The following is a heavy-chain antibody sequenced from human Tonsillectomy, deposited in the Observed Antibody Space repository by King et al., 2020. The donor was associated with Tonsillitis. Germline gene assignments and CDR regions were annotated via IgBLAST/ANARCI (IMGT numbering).Heavy chain of an antibody. CDR2: INPSGGST. CDR1: GYTFTSDY. Sequence: VQLVESGAEVKKPGASVKVSCTASGYTFTSDYMHWVRQAPGQGLEWMGIINPSGGSTSYAQKFQGRVTMTRDTSTSTVYMELSSLRSEETAVYYCARGLDCSRTSCYKNYYYYGMDVWGQGTTVTVSS. V-gene: IGHV1-46*01. CDR3: ARGLDCSRTSCYKNYYYYGMDV. J-gene: IGHJ6*02. D-gene: IGHD2-2*02.